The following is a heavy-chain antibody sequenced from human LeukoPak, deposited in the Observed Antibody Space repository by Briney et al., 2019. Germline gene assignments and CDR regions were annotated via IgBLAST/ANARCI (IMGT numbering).Heavy chain of an antibody. CDR1: GGTFSSYA. J-gene: IGHJ5*02. CDR2: FIPIFGIT. Sequence: GASVKVSCKASGGTFSSYAISWVRQAPGQGLEWMARFIPIFGITNYAQRFQGRITVSADTSTNTAYLEVGSLKSEDTAVYFCARDRLDYGDYVGWFDPWGQGTLVTVSS. V-gene: IGHV1-69*04. D-gene: IGHD4-17*01. CDR3: ARDRLDYGDYVGWFDP.